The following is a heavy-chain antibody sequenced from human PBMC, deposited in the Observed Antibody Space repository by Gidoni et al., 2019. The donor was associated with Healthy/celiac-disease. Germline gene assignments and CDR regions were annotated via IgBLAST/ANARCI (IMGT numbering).Heavy chain of an antibody. CDR2: SIASLGRA. CDR1: GVTFSTYA. V-gene: IGHV1-69*04. CDR3: AREGYDSSGYLPGYFQH. J-gene: IGHJ1*01. D-gene: IGHD3-22*01. Sequence: QVQLVQSGAEVTQPGSSVKLSGKASGVTFSTYAIRWVRQAPGQGLGWMGRSIASLGRANYAQKFQGRVTITADKSTSTAYMELSSLRSEDTAEYYCAREGYDSSGYLPGYFQHWGQGTLVTVSA.